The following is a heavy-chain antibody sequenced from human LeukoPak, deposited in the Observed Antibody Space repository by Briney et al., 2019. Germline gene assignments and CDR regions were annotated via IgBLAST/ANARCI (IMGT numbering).Heavy chain of an antibody. CDR3: VRARAGYFDY. CDR2: ISSYGDST. J-gene: IGHJ4*02. CDR1: GFTFSGYA. Sequence: GGSLRLSCSASGFTFSGYAMRWVRQAPGKGLEYVSGISSYGDSTHYADSLRGRFTISRDNSKNTLSLHMSSLRAEDTAVYYCVRARAGYFDYWGQGTLVSVSS. V-gene: IGHV3-64D*09.